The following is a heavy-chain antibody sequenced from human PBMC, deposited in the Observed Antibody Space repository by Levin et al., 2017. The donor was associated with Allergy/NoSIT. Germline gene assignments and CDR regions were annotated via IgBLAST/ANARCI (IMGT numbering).Heavy chain of an antibody. D-gene: IGHD3-10*01. CDR2: IIPILGIA. Sequence: EASVKVSCKASGGTFSSYAISWVRQAPGQGLEWMGRIIPILGIANYAQKFQGRVTITADKSTSTAYMELSSLRSEDTAVYYCARVTGGFYYGMDVWGQGTTVTVSS. CDR3: ARVTGGFYYGMDV. J-gene: IGHJ6*02. CDR1: GGTFSSYA. V-gene: IGHV1-69*04.